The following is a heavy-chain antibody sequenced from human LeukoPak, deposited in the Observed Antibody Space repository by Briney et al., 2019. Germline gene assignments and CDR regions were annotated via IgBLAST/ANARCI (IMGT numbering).Heavy chain of an antibody. V-gene: IGHV1-46*01. D-gene: IGHD3-22*01. Sequence: ASVKVSCRASGYTXTSYYMHWVRQAPGQGLEWMGIVNPSGGSTSYAQKFQGRVTMTRDTSTSTVYMELSSLRSEDTAVYYCAMNYYDSSGYYPPRRNFDYWGQGTLVTVSS. J-gene: IGHJ4*02. CDR3: AMNYYDSSGYYPPRRNFDY. CDR1: GYTXTSYY. CDR2: VNPSGGST.